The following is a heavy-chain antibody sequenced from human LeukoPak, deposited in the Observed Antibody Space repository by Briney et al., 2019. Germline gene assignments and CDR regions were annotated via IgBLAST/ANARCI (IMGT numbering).Heavy chain of an antibody. CDR2: ISNSGTSE. CDR3: GRDEELGTRF. J-gene: IGHJ4*02. D-gene: IGHD7-27*01. CDR1: GFTFSNYY. Sequence: GGSLRLSCAASGFTFSNYYVSWMRQAPGKGLEWVAYISNSGTSEYYADSVKGRFTISRDNAKNSLYLQMNSLRVEDTAVYYCGRDEELGTRFWGQGTLVTVSS. V-gene: IGHV3-11*01.